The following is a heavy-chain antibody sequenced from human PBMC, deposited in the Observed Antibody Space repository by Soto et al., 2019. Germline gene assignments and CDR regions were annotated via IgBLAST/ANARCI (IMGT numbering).Heavy chain of an antibody. V-gene: IGHV3-23*01. J-gene: IGHJ6*02. CDR2: ISGSGGTT. CDR3: AKYSRSSGAAYGMDV. Sequence: EVQLLESGGGLVQPGGSLRLSCAASGFIFSSYAMSWVRQAPGKGLEWVSAISGSGGTTYYADSVKGRFTISRDNSKSTLYLQTNRLRAEDTAAYYCAKYSRSSGAAYGMDVWGQGTTVTVSS. D-gene: IGHD6-6*01. CDR1: GFIFSSYA.